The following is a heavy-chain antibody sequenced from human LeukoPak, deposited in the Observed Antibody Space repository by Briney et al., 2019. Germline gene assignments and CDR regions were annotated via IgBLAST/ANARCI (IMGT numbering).Heavy chain of an antibody. CDR2: INHSGST. J-gene: IGHJ4*02. D-gene: IGHD3-3*01. CDR3: ARGLNYDFWSGYYLSPFDY. V-gene: IGHV4-34*01. CDR1: GGSFSGYY. Sequence: SETLSLTCAVYGGSFSGYYWSWIRQPPGKWLEWIGEINHSGSTNYNPSLKSRVTISVDTSKNQFSLKLSSVTAADTAVYYCARGLNYDFWSGYYLSPFDYWGQGTLVTVSS.